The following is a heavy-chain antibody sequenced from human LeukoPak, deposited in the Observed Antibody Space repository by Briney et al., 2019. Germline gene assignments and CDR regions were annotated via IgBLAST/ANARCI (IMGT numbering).Heavy chain of an antibody. J-gene: IGHJ4*02. CDR2: ISSSRGRTI. V-gene: IGHV3-48*04. D-gene: IGHD1-26*01. CDR3: AKDISVGATGDY. CDR1: GFTFSSYS. Sequence: GGSLRLSCAASGFTFSSYSMNWVRQAPGKGLEWVSYISSSRGRTIYYADSVKGRFTISRDNAKNSLYLQMNSLRAEDTALYYCAKDISVGATGDYWGQGTLVTVSS.